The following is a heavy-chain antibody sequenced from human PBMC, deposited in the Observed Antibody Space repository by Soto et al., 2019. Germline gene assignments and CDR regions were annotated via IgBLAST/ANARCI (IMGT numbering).Heavy chain of an antibody. CDR3: AKDPILTTPPSFDP. D-gene: IGHD3-9*01. CDR2: ISGRGDAT. V-gene: IGHV3-23*01. J-gene: IGHJ5*02. CDR1: GFSFSRYL. Sequence: EVKLLESGGGLVQPGGSLRLSCAASGFSFSRYLMTWVRQTPGQGLEWVSSISGRGDATYYADSVKGRFTISRDNSXNTLFLQMNSLGADDTAVYYCAKDPILTTPPSFDPWGQGTLVTVSS.